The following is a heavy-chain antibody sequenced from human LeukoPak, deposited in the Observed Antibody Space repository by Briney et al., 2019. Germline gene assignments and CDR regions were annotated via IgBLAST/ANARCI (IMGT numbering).Heavy chain of an antibody. CDR3: ARDLESSYDFWSGYYGF. Sequence: GGSLRLSCAASGFTVSSNYMSWVRQAPGKGLEWVSVIYSGGSTYYADSVKGRFTISRDNSKNTLYLQMNSLRAEDTAVYYCARDLESSYDFWSGYYGFWGQGTLVTVSS. J-gene: IGHJ4*02. CDR2: IYSGGST. V-gene: IGHV3-66*01. D-gene: IGHD3-3*01. CDR1: GFTVSSNY.